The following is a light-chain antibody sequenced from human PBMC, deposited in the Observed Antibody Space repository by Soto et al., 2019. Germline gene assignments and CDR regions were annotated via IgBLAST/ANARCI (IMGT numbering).Light chain of an antibody. Sequence: DILMAQSRTSLSASVRARVTITRRASRGIRNDLGWYQQKKAKDAKRLLYSSSNLQRAGPSRFSGSGSATEFNTIISSMQPEDSVTYYCLQHHSSHRTFGQGTKVDIK. CDR2: SSS. V-gene: IGKV1-17*01. J-gene: IGKJ1*01. CDR3: LQHHSSHRT. CDR1: RGIRND.